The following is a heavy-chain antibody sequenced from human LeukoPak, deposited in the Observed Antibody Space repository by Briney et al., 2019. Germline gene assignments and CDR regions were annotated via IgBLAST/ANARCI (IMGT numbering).Heavy chain of an antibody. J-gene: IGHJ3*02. CDR2: IYYNEIT. D-gene: IGHD6-19*01. CDR3: ARRRKYSSGWSDAFDI. CDR1: GGSISNYY. V-gene: IGHV4-59*08. Sequence: SETLSLTCSVSGGSISNYYWSWIRQPPGKGLEWIEYIYYNEITNYNPSLKSRVTMSVDTSKNQFSLKLSSVTAADTAVYYCARRRKYSSGWSDAFDIWGQGTMVTISS.